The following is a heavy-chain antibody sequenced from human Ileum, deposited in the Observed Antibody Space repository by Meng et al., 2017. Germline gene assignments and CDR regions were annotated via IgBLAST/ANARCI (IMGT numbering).Heavy chain of an antibody. CDR1: GFTFSSYE. D-gene: IGHD6-13*01. CDR2: ISSSGSTI. V-gene: IGHV3-48*03. Sequence: GESLKISCAASGFTFSSYEMNWVRQAPGKGLEWVSYISSSGSTIYYADSVKGRFTISRDNAKNSLYLQMNSLRAEDTAVYYCARDSDSSSWYPPRLDYWGQGTLVTVSS. J-gene: IGHJ4*02. CDR3: ARDSDSSSWYPPRLDY.